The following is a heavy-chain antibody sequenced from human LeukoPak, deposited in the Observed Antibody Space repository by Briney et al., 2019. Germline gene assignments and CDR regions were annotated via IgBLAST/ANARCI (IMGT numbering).Heavy chain of an antibody. D-gene: IGHD1-26*01. J-gene: IGHJ3*02. CDR2: IYSGGST. CDR1: GFTVSSNY. V-gene: IGHV3-53*01. CDR3: ARVTARVGATGAFDI. Sequence: GGSLRLSCAASGFTVSSNYMSWVRQAPGKGLEWVSVIYSGGSTYYADSVKGRFTISRDNYKNTLYLQMNSLRAEDTAVYYCARVTARVGATGAFDIWGQGTMVTVSS.